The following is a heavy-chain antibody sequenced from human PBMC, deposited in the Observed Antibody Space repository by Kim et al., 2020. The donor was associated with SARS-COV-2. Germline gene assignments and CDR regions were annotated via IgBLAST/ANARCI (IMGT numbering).Heavy chain of an antibody. V-gene: IGHV3-21*01. Sequence: GGSLRLSCAASGFTFSSYSMNWVRQAPGKGLEWVSSISSSSSYIYYADSVKGRFTISRDNAKNSLYLQMNSLRAEDTAVYYCAKVLRYFDWLPAGDAFDIWGQGTMVTVSS. CDR3: AKVLRYFDWLPAGDAFDI. CDR2: ISSSSSYI. CDR1: GFTFSSYS. D-gene: IGHD3-9*01. J-gene: IGHJ3*02.